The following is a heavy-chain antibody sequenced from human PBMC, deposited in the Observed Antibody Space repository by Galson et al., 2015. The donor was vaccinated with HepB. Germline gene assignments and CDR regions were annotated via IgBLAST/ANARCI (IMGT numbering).Heavy chain of an antibody. CDR2: IIPILGIA. Sequence: SVKVSCKASGGTFSSYAISWVRQAPGQGLEWMGGIIPILGIANYAQKFQGRVTITADKSTSTAYMELSSLRSEDTAVYYCARGGEIYCSGGSCYSGSDYWGQGTLVTVSS. CDR1: GGTFSSYA. V-gene: IGHV1-69*10. D-gene: IGHD2-15*01. CDR3: ARGGEIYCSGGSCYSGSDY. J-gene: IGHJ4*02.